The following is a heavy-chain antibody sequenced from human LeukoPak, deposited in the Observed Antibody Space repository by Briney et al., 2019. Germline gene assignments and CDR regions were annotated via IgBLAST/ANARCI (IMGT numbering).Heavy chain of an antibody. D-gene: IGHD2-2*01. V-gene: IGHV3-30*02. CDR2: VRSDGGIK. Sequence: GGSLRLSCAASGFTFSNYGMHWVCQAPGKGLEWVAFVRSDGGIKYYADSVKGRFTISRDNSRTTVYLQMNSLRAEDTAVYHCAKDLPAAYFDYWGQGTLVTVSS. J-gene: IGHJ4*02. CDR1: GFTFSNYG. CDR3: AKDLPAAYFDY.